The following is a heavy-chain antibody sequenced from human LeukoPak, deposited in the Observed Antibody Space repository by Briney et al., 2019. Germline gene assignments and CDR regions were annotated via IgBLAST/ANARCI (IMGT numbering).Heavy chain of an antibody. V-gene: IGHV1-18*01. Sequence: ASVKVSCKASGYTFTSYGISWVRQAPGQGLEWMGWISAYNGNTNYAQKLQGRVTMTTDTSTSTAYMELGSLRSDDTAVYDCVSVAGIVVVLAAIGDDAFDIWGQGTMVTVSS. CDR1: GYTFTSYG. CDR3: VSVAGIVVVLAAIGDDAFDI. CDR2: ISAYNGNT. J-gene: IGHJ3*02. D-gene: IGHD2-2*02.